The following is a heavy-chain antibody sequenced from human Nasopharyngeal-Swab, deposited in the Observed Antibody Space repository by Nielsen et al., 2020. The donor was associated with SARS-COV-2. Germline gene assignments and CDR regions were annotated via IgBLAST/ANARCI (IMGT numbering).Heavy chain of an antibody. D-gene: IGHD3-9*01. Sequence: ASVKVSCKASGYTFTSYYMHWVRQAPGQGLEWMGIINPSGGSTSYAQKFQGRVTMTRDTSTSTVYMELNSLRSEDTAVYYCAGRLTGYYPLDYWGQGTLVTVSS. CDR2: INPSGGST. CDR1: GYTFTSYY. CDR3: AGRLTGYYPLDY. J-gene: IGHJ4*02. V-gene: IGHV1-46*01.